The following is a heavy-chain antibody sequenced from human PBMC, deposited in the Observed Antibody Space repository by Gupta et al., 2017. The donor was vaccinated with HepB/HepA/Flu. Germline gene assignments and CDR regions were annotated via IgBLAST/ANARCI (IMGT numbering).Heavy chain of an antibody. CDR3: ARGGRAAGVQGLDV. CDR1: VFDFSSFG. D-gene: IGHD3-10*01. CDR2: IWANGINK. J-gene: IGHJ6*02. Sequence: VQSSASGGGVVLPGRSLTLSCAASVFDFSSFGLHWFRQAPGKGLEWMTVIWANGINKYYADFVTGRFTISRDTSKNMLYLQINSLEADDTAVYYCARGGRAAGVQGLDVWGRGTTVTVSS. V-gene: IGHV3-33*01.